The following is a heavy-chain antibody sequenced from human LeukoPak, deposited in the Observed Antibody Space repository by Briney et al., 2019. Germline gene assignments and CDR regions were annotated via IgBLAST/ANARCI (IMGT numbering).Heavy chain of an antibody. Sequence: PSETLSLICIVSGGSISSGGYYWNWIRQHPGKGLEWIGYIYYSGSTYYNPSLKSRVIISADTSKNQFSLKLTSVTAADTAVYYCAAQLLWFGEDNPHFDYWGQGTLVTVSS. CDR2: IYYSGST. CDR3: AAQLLWFGEDNPHFDY. CDR1: GGSISSGGYY. V-gene: IGHV4-31*03. D-gene: IGHD3-10*01. J-gene: IGHJ4*02.